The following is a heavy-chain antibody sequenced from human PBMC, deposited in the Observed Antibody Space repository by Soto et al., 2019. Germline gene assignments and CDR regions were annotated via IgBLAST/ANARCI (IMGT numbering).Heavy chain of an antibody. V-gene: IGHV4-59*01. CDR1: GVSISENH. J-gene: IGHJ4*01. CDR2: VHFSGST. CDR3: ARFGAAAAHDDN. Sequence: QVRLQESGPGLVKPSQTLSLTCDVSGVSISENHWSWRRQAPGKGLEWVGYVHFSGSTTYNPSLAPRLNISFDMSKSHVYLQLTSVTAADTAVYYCARFGAAAAHDDNWGRGVLVTVSS. D-gene: IGHD6-13*01.